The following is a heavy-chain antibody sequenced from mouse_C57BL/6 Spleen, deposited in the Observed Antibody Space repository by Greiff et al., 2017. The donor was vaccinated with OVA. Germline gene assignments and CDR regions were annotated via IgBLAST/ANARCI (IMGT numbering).Heavy chain of an antibody. Sequence: DVKLVESGGGLVQPGGSLKLSCAASGIDFSRYWMSWVRRAPGKGLEWIGEINPDSSTINYAPSLKDKFIISRDNAKNTLYLQMSKVRSEDTALYYCARGNYDNSYWYFDVWGTGTTVTVSS. J-gene: IGHJ1*03. D-gene: IGHD2-1*01. CDR3: ARGNYDNSYWYFDV. CDR2: INPDSSTI. CDR1: GIDFSRYW. V-gene: IGHV4-1*01.